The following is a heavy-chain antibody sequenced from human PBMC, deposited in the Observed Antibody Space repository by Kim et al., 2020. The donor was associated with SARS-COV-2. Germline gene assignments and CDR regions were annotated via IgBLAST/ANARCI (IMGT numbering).Heavy chain of an antibody. Sequence: ASVKVSCKASGYTFTSYYMHWVRQAPGQGLEWMGIINPSAGSTSYAQKFQGRVTMTRDTSTSTVYMELSSLRSEDTAVYYCARDGLGYCSSTSCPYNWFDPCGHGTLVTVSS. CDR1: GYTFTSYY. V-gene: IGHV1-46*01. J-gene: IGHJ5*02. D-gene: IGHD2-2*01. CDR2: INPSAGST. CDR3: ARDGLGYCSSTSCPYNWFDP.